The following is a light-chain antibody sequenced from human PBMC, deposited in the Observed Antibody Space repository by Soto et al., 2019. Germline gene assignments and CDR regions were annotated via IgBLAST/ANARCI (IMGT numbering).Light chain of an antibody. CDR2: DNN. V-gene: IGLV1-40*01. Sequence: QSVLTQPPSVSGAPGQRVTISCTGGSSNIGAGYHVHWYQQLPRTAPKLLIFDNNNRPSGVPDRFSGSKSGTSASMAITGLQAEGEADYYCLSYDSSLSAYVLGTGTKVTVL. CDR1: SSNIGAGYH. J-gene: IGLJ1*01. CDR3: LSYDSSLSAYV.